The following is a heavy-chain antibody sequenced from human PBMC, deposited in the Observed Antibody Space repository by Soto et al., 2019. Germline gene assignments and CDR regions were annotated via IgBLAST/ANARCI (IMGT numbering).Heavy chain of an antibody. D-gene: IGHD2-2*02. J-gene: IGHJ5*02. CDR3: ARDIVVVPAAIKHWFDP. Sequence: PSQTLSLTCAISGDSVSSNSAAWNWIRQSPSRGLEWLGRTYYRSKWYNDYAVSVKSRITINPDTSKNQFSLQLNSVTPEDTAVYFCARDIVVVPAAIKHWFDPWGQGTLVTVSS. CDR2: TYYRSKWYN. CDR1: GDSVSSNSAA. V-gene: IGHV6-1*01.